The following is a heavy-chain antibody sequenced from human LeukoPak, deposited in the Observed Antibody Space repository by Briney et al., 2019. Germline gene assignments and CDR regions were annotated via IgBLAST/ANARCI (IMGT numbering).Heavy chain of an antibody. CDR1: GFTFSSYW. CDR3: ARVEYYYDSSGYCDH. J-gene: IGHJ5*02. V-gene: IGHV3-7*01. Sequence: PGGSLRLSCAASGFTFSSYWMSWVRQAPGKELEWVANIKQDGSEKYYVDSVKGRSTISRDNAKNSLYLQMNSLRAEDTAVYYCARVEYYYDSSGYCDHWGQGTLVTVSS. D-gene: IGHD3-22*01. CDR2: IKQDGSEK.